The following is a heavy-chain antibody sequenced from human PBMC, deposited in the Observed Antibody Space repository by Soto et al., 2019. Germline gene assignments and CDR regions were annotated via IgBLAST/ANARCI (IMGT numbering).Heavy chain of an antibody. CDR1: GFTFSKFD. CDR2: IAYDGINK. J-gene: IGHJ6*02. D-gene: IGHD1-26*01. Sequence: QVQLVESGGGVVQPGTSLRLSCVASGFTFSKFDMHWIRQTPDKRLQWVAFIAYDGINKYYTGSVKGRFTVSRDNSKNTVSLQMNNLGLEDTATYFCARGDQYDILLRYNAMDVWGLGTTVSISS. CDR3: ARGDQYDILLRYNAMDV. V-gene: IGHV3-30-3*01.